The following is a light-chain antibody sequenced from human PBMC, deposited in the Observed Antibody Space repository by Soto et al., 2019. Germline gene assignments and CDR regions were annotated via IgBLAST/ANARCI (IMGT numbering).Light chain of an antibody. CDR1: SSDVGGYNY. CDR2: EVY. Sequence: SALTQPPSASGSPGQSVTISCTGTSSDVGGYNYVSWYQQHPGKAPKLMIYEVYKRPSGVPDRFSGSKSGNTASLTVSGLQAEDEADYYCSSYAGSPVVFGGGTKLTVL. CDR3: SSYAGSPVV. J-gene: IGLJ3*02. V-gene: IGLV2-8*01.